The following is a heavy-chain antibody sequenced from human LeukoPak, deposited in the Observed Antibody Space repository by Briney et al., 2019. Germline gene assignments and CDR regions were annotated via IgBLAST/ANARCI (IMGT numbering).Heavy chain of an antibody. CDR3: ARVRGYCSSTICYRYYFDY. Sequence: SETLSLTCTVSGYSISSGYYWGWIRQPPGKGLEWIGTIYHSGSTYYNPPLKSRVTISVDTSKNQFSLKLTSVTAADTAVYYCARVRGYCSSTICYRYYFDYWGQGTLVTVSS. CDR1: GYSISSGYY. D-gene: IGHD2-2*01. V-gene: IGHV4-38-2*02. J-gene: IGHJ4*02. CDR2: IYHSGST.